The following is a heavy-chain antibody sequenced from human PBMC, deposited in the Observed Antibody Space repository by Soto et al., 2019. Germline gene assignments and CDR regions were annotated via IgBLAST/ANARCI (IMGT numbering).Heavy chain of an antibody. V-gene: IGHV3-23*01. Sequence: HPGGSLRLSCAASGFTFSDYVMTWVRQAPGKGLEWVSAISGTGGTTYYADSVKGRFTFSRDNSKNTLYLQMNSLRAEDTALYYCAKSARGDGYKNAFDIWGQGTMVTVSS. CDR3: AKSARGDGYKNAFDI. J-gene: IGHJ3*02. CDR2: ISGTGGTT. D-gene: IGHD5-12*01. CDR1: GFTFSDYV.